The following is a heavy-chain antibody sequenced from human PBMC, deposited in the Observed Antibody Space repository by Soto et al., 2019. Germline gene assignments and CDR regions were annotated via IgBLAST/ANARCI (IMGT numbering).Heavy chain of an antibody. CDR2: INHSGST. CDR3: ALGEEVYYYGMDV. CDR1: GGSFSGYY. J-gene: IGHJ6*02. D-gene: IGHD3-16*01. V-gene: IGHV4-34*01. Sequence: SETLSLTCAVYGGSFSGYYWSWIRQPPGRGLEWIGEINHSGSTNYNPSLKSRVTISVDTSKNQFSLKLSSVTAADTAVYYCALGEEVYYYGMDVWGQGTTVTVSS.